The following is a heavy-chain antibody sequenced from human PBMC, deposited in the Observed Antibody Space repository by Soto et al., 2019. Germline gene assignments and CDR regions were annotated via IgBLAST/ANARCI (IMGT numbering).Heavy chain of an antibody. J-gene: IGHJ3*02. V-gene: IGHV3-23*01. D-gene: IGHD3-22*01. CDR2: ISGSGGST. CDR1: GFTFSSYA. Sequence: GGSLRLSCAASGFTFSSYAMSWVRQAPGKGLEWVSAISGSGGSTFYADSVKGRFTISRDNAKNSLYLQMNSLRAEDTALYYCAKDKDVDYDSTLDAFDIWGQGTMVTVSS. CDR3: AKDKDVDYDSTLDAFDI.